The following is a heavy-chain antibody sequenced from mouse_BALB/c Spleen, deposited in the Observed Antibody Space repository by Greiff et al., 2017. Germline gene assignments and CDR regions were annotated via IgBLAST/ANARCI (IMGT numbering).Heavy chain of an antibody. CDR3: ARWGNYYGSRSAY. Sequence: SGAELVKPGASVKLSCTASGFNIKDTYMHWVKQRPEQGLEWIGRIDPANGNTKYDPKFQGKATITADTSSNTAYLQLSSLTSEDTAVYYCARWGNYYGSRSAYWGQGTLVTVSA. V-gene: IGHV14-3*02. D-gene: IGHD1-1*01. J-gene: IGHJ3*01. CDR2: IDPANGNT. CDR1: GFNIKDTY.